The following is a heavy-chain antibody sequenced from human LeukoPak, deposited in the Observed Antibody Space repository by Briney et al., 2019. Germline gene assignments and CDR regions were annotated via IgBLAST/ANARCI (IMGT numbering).Heavy chain of an antibody. J-gene: IGHJ4*02. CDR3: AKGGVSDRGSWYGDYFDY. CDR1: GFNFSSYG. CDR2: LSADGSHK. D-gene: IGHD6-13*01. V-gene: IGHV3-30*18. Sequence: GGSLRLSSEASGFNFSSYGMHWVRQAPGKGLEGVAVLSADGSHKQFADSVKDRFAISRDNSKKTLYLQMNGLRAEDTAVYYCAKGGVSDRGSWYGDYFDYWGQGTLVTVSS.